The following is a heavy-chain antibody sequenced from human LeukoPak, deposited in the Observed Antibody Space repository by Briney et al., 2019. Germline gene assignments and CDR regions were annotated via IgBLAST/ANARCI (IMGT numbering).Heavy chain of an antibody. CDR3: AKAVYGSGSYLFYGMDV. CDR1: GFTFDDYA. D-gene: IGHD3-10*01. CDR2: ISWNSGSI. J-gene: IGHJ6*02. Sequence: GGSLRLSCAASGFTFDDYAMHWVRQAPGKGLEWVSGISWNSGSIGYADSVKGRFTISRDNAKNSLYRQMNSLRAEDTALYYCAKAVYGSGSYLFYGMDVWGQGTTVTVSS. V-gene: IGHV3-9*01.